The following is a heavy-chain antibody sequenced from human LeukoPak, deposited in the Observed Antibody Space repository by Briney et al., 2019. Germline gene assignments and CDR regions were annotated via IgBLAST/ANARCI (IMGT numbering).Heavy chain of an antibody. D-gene: IGHD6-19*01. Sequence: PSETLSLTCTVSGGSISSGGYYWSWIRQPPGKGLEWIGYIYHSGSTYYNPSLKSRVTISVDRSKNQFSLKLSSVTAADTAVYYCARDSQQWPHLYYFDYWGQGTLVTVSS. J-gene: IGHJ4*02. CDR3: ARDSQQWPHLYYFDY. CDR2: IYHSGST. CDR1: GGSISSGGYY. V-gene: IGHV4-30-2*01.